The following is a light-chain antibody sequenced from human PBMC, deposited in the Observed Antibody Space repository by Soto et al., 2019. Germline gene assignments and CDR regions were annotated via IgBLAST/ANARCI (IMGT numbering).Light chain of an antibody. CDR3: ASFTTSTTLV. J-gene: IGLJ2*01. CDR1: SSDVGAYDY. Sequence: QSALTQPASVSGSPGQSITISCTGTSSDVGAYDYVSWYQHHPGKAPKLMIRNVSNRPSGVSNRFSGSKSGNTASLTISGREAEDEGDYYCASFTTSTTLVFGGGTKLTVL. V-gene: IGLV2-14*03. CDR2: NVS.